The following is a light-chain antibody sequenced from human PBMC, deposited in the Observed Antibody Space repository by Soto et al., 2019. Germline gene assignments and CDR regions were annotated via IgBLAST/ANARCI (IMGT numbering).Light chain of an antibody. CDR1: QSVNAN. V-gene: IGKV3-15*01. J-gene: IGKJ1*01. CDR3: QQYNTWLWT. Sequence: EVVMTQSPATLSVSPGERATLSCRASQSVNANLAWYQQKPGQAPRLLIHGASNRATGIPARFSGSGFGTEVNITNSSLQFEDFALYYCQQYNTWLWTFGQGTKVEI. CDR2: GAS.